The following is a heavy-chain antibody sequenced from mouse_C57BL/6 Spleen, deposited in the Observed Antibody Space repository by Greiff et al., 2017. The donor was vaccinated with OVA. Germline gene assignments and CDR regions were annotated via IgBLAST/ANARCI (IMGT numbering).Heavy chain of an antibody. J-gene: IGHJ1*03. V-gene: IGHV1-7*01. D-gene: IGHD4-1*01. CDR1: GYTFTSYW. CDR3: ARDWEPPYWYFDV. CDR2: INPSSGYT. Sequence: VQLQQSGAELAKPGASVKLSCKASGYTFTSYWMHWVKQRPGQGLEWIGYINPSSGYTKYNQKFKDKATLTADKSSSTAYMQLSSLTYEDSAVYYCARDWEPPYWYFDVWGTGTTVTVSS.